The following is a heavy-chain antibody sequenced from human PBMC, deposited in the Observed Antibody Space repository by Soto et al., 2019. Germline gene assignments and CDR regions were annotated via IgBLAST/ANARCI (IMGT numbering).Heavy chain of an antibody. CDR2: ISSSSSYI. Sequence: AGALRLCCSASGFPSISYSMNWVRTAQGKGLEWVSSISSSSSYIYYADSVKGRFTISRDNAKNSLYLQMNSLRAEDTSVYYCARDLGGYSRFDPWGQGPQVTVSS. D-gene: IGHD5-18*01. J-gene: IGHJ5*02. V-gene: IGHV3-21*01. CDR1: GFPSISYS. CDR3: ARDLGGYSRFDP.